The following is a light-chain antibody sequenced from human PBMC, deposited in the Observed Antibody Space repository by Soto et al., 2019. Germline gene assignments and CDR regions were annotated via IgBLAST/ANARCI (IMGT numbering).Light chain of an antibody. CDR1: QSVLYSSNNKNY. CDR2: WAS. J-gene: IGKJ5*01. Sequence: DIVMTQSQDSLAVSLGERATINCKSSQSVLYSSNNKNYLAWYQQKPGQPPKLLIYWASTRESGVPDRFSGSGSGTDFTLTISSLQAEDVAVYYCQQYYSTPITFGQGTRLENK. CDR3: QQYYSTPIT. V-gene: IGKV4-1*01.